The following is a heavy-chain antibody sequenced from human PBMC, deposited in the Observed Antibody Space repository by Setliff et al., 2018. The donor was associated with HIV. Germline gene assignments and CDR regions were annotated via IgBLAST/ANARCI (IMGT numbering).Heavy chain of an antibody. Sequence: GGSLRLSCAASGFIFSSYAMTWVRQAPGKGLEWVSTIRGSGSGDTTYYADFVKGRFTISRDNSKNTVYLQMNSLRAEDMAIYYCAREDSSWYGSLDYWGQGTPVTV. CDR2: IRGSGSGDTT. CDR3: AREDSSWYGSLDY. CDR1: GFIFSSYA. V-gene: IGHV3-23*01. D-gene: IGHD6-13*01. J-gene: IGHJ4*02.